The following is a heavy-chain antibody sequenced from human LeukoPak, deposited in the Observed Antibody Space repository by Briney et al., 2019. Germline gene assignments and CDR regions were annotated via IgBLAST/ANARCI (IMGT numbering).Heavy chain of an antibody. CDR3: ARDRNWAFDY. D-gene: IGHD7-27*01. CDR1: GFTFSTYS. V-gene: IGHV3-48*02. J-gene: IGHJ4*02. CDR2: ITSTSSAI. Sequence: GGSLRLSCAASGFTFSTYSMNWGRQAPGKGLEWVSYITSTSSAIYYADSVKGRFTISRDKANNSLYLQMNSLRDEDTAVYYCARDRNWAFDYWGQGMLVIVSS.